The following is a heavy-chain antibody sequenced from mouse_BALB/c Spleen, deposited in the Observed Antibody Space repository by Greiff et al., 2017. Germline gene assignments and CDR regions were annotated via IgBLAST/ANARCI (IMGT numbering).Heavy chain of an antibody. CDR1: GFTFSSYG. CDR2: INSNGGST. Sequence: EVQRVESGGGLVQPGGSLKLSCAASGFTFSSYGMSWVRQTPDKRLELVATINSNGGSTYYPDSVKGRFTISRDNAKNTLYLQMSSLKSEDTAMYYCARDKITTGYYFDYWGQGTTLTVSS. J-gene: IGHJ2*01. V-gene: IGHV5-6-3*01. D-gene: IGHD2-4*01. CDR3: ARDKITTGYYFDY.